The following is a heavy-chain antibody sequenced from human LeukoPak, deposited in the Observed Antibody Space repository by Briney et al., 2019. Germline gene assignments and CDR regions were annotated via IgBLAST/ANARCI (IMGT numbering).Heavy chain of an antibody. Sequence: SETLSLTCTVSGGSISSYYWSWIRQPPGKGLEWIGYIYYSGSTNYNPSLKSRVTISVDTSKNQFSLKLSSVTAADTAVYYCAGSGYSYGPDAFDIWGQGTMVTVSS. D-gene: IGHD5-18*01. CDR2: IYYSGST. V-gene: IGHV4-59*01. J-gene: IGHJ3*02. CDR1: GGSISSYY. CDR3: AGSGYSYGPDAFDI.